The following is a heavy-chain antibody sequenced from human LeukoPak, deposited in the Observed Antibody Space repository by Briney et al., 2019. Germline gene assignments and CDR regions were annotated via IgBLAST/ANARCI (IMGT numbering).Heavy chain of an antibody. Sequence: TSETLSLTCTVSGAPINFYYLSWIRHSAQKGLEWVGRIYTRGNTNSNPSLKRRVTLSVDTSRNQFSLMLSSVTAAETAVYYCAKESRLGGASGSHHFDYWGQGVLVTVSS. J-gene: IGHJ4*02. CDR3: AKESRLGGASGSHHFDY. CDR2: IYTRGNT. V-gene: IGHV4-4*07. D-gene: IGHD3-10*01. CDR1: GAPINFYY.